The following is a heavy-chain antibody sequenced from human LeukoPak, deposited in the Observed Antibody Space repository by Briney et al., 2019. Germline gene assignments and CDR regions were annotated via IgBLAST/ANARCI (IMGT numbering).Heavy chain of an antibody. J-gene: IGHJ6*03. CDR1: GDSVSGYY. V-gene: IGHV4-4*09. CDR3: AKGLRDEERHFGNNYMDV. CDR2: FYTSANT. D-gene: IGHD3-10*01. Sequence: SETLSLTCTVSGDSVSGYYGSWIRQPPGKGLEWIGYFYTSANTNYNPSLKSRVTMSVDTSKNQFSLKLTSVTAADTAVYYCAKGLRDEERHFGNNYMDVWGKGTTVNVSS.